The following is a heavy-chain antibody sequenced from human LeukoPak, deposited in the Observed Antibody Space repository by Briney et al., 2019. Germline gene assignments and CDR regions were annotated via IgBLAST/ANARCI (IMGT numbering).Heavy chain of an antibody. J-gene: IGHJ4*02. CDR3: AKDVSYGYDLLTGYYLDY. D-gene: IGHD3-9*01. V-gene: IGHV3-30*18. CDR2: ISYDGRDK. Sequence: GGSLRLSCIASGFTFTTRAMSWVRQAPGKGLEWVAIISYDGRDKFYEDSVKGRFTISRDNSKNTLYMQMNSLRAEDTAVYCCAKDVSYGYDLLTGYYLDYWGQGTLVTVSS. CDR1: GFTFTTRA.